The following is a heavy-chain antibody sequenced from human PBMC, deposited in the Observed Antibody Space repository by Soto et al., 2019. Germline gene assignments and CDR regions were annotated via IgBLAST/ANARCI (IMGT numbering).Heavy chain of an antibody. D-gene: IGHD1-1*01. V-gene: IGHV4-34*01. Sequence: QVRLQQWGAGLLKPSETLSLTCAVYGASFSDSYWNWIRQPPWKGLEWIGEINHSGSTIYNTSLESRVTISLDTSRKQFTLKMRSATAADTAVYYCAREVPSRYFDLWGRGTPVTVSS. CDR1: GASFSDSY. CDR3: AREVPSRYFDL. CDR2: INHSGST. J-gene: IGHJ2*01.